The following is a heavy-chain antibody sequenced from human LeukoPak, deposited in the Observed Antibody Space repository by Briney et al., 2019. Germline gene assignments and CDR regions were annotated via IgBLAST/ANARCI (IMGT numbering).Heavy chain of an antibody. Sequence: PGGPLRLSCAASGFPFSSYAMTWIRQAPGKGLKWVSSISGSNTYIYYADSVKGRFTISRDNAKNSLYLQMNSLRAEDTAVYYCARARNYGTVFDSWGQGTLVTVSS. CDR2: ISGSNTYI. CDR1: GFPFSSYA. J-gene: IGHJ4*02. CDR3: ARARNYGTVFDS. V-gene: IGHV3-21*06. D-gene: IGHD3-10*01.